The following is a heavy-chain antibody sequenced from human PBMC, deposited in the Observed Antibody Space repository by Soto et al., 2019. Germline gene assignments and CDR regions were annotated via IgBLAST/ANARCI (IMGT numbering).Heavy chain of an antibody. CDR1: GYIFIDYW. Sequence: GESLDISCKAAGYIFIDYWIGWVRQMPGKGLEWMWIVYPRDSDTRYSPSFQGQVTISADRSTGTAFLQWRSLKASDTALYYCARPPLPGYSIHFNSWGQGTLVTVSS. J-gene: IGHJ4*02. D-gene: IGHD2-15*01. CDR3: ARPPLPGYSIHFNS. V-gene: IGHV5-51*01. CDR2: VYPRDSDT.